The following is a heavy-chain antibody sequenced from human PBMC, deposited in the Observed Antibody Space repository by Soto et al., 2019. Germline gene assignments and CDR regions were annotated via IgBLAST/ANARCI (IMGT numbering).Heavy chain of an antibody. V-gene: IGHV1-18*01. D-gene: IGHD2-8*01. J-gene: IGHJ4*02. CDR2: ISAYNGNR. CDR1: GFTFTRYG. Sequence: ASVKVSCKASGFTFTRYGISWVRQAPGQGLEWMGWISAYNGNRMYAEKLQGRVTMTTDTSTSTAFMELRSLRSDDTAVYYCARGTGYCTEGVCYDFDFWGQGTLVTVSS. CDR3: ARGTGYCTEGVCYDFDF.